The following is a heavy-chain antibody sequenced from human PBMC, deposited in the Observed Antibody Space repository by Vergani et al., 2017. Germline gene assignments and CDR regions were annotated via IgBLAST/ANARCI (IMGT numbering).Heavy chain of an antibody. CDR2: IYYSGST. CDR3: AGVGGDYTLYYYYYYMDV. CDR1: GGSISSYY. D-gene: IGHD4-17*01. Sequence: QVQLQESGPGLLKPSQTLSLTCTVSGGSISSYYWSWIRQPPGKGLEWMGNIYYSGSTNYNPSLKSRVAISVDTSKNKFSLTLSCVTAAATAVYYCAGVGGDYTLYYYYYYMDVWGKGSTVTVSS. J-gene: IGHJ6*03. V-gene: IGHV4-59*01.